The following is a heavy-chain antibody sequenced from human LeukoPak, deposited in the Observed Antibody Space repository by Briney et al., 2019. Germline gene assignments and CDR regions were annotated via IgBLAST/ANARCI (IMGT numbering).Heavy chain of an antibody. J-gene: IGHJ6*03. V-gene: IGHV3-30*02. CDR3: AKDRDYRGYYYYYMDV. Sequence: PGGSLRLSCAASGFTFSSYGMHWVRQAPGKGLEWVAFIRYDGSNKYYADSVRGRFTISRDNSKNTLYLQMNSLRAEDTAVYYCAKDRDYRGYYYYYMDVWGKGTTVTVSS. CDR1: GFTFSSYG. D-gene: IGHD4-11*01. CDR2: IRYDGSNK.